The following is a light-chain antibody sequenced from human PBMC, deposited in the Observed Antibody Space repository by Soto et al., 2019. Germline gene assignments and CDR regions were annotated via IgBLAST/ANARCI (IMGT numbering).Light chain of an antibody. CDR1: QDVGKW. J-gene: IGKJ5*01. CDR2: GAS. Sequence: DIQMTQSPSSVSASVGDRVTITCRASQDVGKWLAWYQQKPGKAPILLIHGASSLQSGVPSRYSGSGHGTDFTLTISSLQPEDFATYYCQQANSFPITFGQGTRLEIK. V-gene: IGKV1-12*01. CDR3: QQANSFPIT.